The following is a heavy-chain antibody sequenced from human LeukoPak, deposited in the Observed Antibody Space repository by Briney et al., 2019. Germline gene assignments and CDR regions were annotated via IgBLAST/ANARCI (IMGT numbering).Heavy chain of an antibody. J-gene: IGHJ4*02. V-gene: IGHV3-23*01. CDR1: GFTFSSYA. Sequence: GGSLRLSCAASGFTFSSYAMSWVRQAPGKGLEWVSAISGSGGSTCYADSVKGRFTISRDNSKNTLYLQMNSLRAEDTAVYYCAKDRNYYGSGSYYTSFDYWGQGTLVTVSS. CDR2: ISGSGGST. CDR3: AKDRNYYGSGSYYTSFDY. D-gene: IGHD3-10*01.